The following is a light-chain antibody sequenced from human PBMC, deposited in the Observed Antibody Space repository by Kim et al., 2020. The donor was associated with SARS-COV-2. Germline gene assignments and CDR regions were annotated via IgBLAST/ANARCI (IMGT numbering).Light chain of an antibody. J-gene: IGKJ4*02. CDR3: QQSYSTPRT. Sequence: DIQMTQSPSSLSASVGDRVTITCRASQSISNYLNWYQQKPGKAPKLLIYDASSLQSGVPSRFSGSGSGTEFTLTISSLQPEDFATYYCQQSYSTPRTFGEGTKVDIK. CDR2: DAS. CDR1: QSISNY. V-gene: IGKV1-39*01.